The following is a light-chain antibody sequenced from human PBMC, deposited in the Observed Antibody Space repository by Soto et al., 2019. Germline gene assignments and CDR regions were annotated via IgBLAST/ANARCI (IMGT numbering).Light chain of an antibody. J-gene: IGKJ1*01. CDR3: QQYLTSPKT. V-gene: IGKV3-20*01. CDR1: QSVYSSN. CDR2: AAS. Sequence: PGERATLSCRASQSVYSSNLAWYQQKPAQAPRLLIYAASRRAPGIPERFSGSGSGTDFTLTISRLEPEDFAVYYCQQYLTSPKTFGQGTKVDIK.